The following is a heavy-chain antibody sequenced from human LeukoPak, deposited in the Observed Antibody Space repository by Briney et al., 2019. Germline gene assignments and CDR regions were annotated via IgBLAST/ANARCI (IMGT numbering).Heavy chain of an antibody. CDR1: GFTFSSHW. Sequence: RGSLRLSCAASGFTFSSHWMHWVRQAPGKGLLWVSRIISDGTTTNYADSVKGRFTISRDNAKNTLYLQMNSLRAEATAVYYSARGHGPGSVRHGDYWGQGALVTVSS. CDR2: IISDGTTT. D-gene: IGHD3-10*01. J-gene: IGHJ4*02. V-gene: IGHV3-74*01. CDR3: ARGHGPGSVRHGDY.